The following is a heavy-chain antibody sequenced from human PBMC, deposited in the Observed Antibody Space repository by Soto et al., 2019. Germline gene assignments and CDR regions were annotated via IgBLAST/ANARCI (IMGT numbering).Heavy chain of an antibody. D-gene: IGHD1-1*01. CDR3: ACWGVHDYNY. CDR2: INPDGSVG. CDR1: GFTFRTYW. Sequence: EVQLLGSGGGVVHPGGSLRLSCIGSGFTFRTYWMNWVRQAPGMGLEWVANINPDGSVGTYVDSVKGRFTTSRDNAQNSLYLQMNSLRADDTAVYFCACWGVHDYNYWGQGIPVTVSS. V-gene: IGHV3-7*03. J-gene: IGHJ4*02.